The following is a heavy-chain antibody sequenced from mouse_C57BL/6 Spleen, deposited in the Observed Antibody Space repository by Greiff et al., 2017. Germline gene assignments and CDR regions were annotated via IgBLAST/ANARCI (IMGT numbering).Heavy chain of an antibody. CDR3: ARIYSKDGYCDV. CDR2: ISSGGSYT. CDR1: GFTFSSYG. Sequence: EVKLVESGGDLVKPGGSLKLSCAASGFTFSSYGMSWVRQTPDKRLEWVATISSGGSYTYYPDSVKGRFTISRENAKNTLYLQMSSLKSEDTAMYYCARIYSKDGYCDVWGTGTTVTVSS. V-gene: IGHV5-6*01. D-gene: IGHD1-1*01. J-gene: IGHJ1*03.